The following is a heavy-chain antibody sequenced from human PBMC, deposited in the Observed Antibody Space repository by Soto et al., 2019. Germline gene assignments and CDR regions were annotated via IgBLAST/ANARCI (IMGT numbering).Heavy chain of an antibody. CDR1: GYTFTGWY. D-gene: IGHD2-15*01. V-gene: IGHV1-2*02. CDR3: ASGRAVGY. Sequence: QFQLVQSGAEVKKPGASVKVSCKASGYTFTGWYVHWVRQAPGQGLEWMGWLNPKTGVTYYAQRFQGRVSMTSDTSTSTAYMELNRLTSDDTAVYYCASGRAVGYWGQGTLVTVSS. J-gene: IGHJ4*02. CDR2: LNPKTGVT.